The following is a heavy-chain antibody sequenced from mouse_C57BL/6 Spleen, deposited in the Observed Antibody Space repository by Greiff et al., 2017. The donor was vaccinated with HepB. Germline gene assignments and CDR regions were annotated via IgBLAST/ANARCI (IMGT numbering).Heavy chain of an antibody. Sequence: VHVKQSGAELVKPGASVKLSCTASGFNIKDYYMHWVKQRTEQGLEWIGRIDPEDGETKYAPKFQGKATITADTSSNKAYLQLSSLTSEDTAVYYCARTGGSSPFFDYWGQGTTLTVSS. CDR2: IDPEDGET. CDR3: ARTGGSSPFFDY. V-gene: IGHV14-2*01. J-gene: IGHJ2*01. D-gene: IGHD1-1*01. CDR1: GFNIKDYY.